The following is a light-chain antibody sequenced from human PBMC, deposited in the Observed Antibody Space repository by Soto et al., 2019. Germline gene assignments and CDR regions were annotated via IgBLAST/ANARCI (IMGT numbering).Light chain of an antibody. V-gene: IGKV1-39*01. CDR1: QNIGRN. J-gene: IGKJ4*01. Sequence: IQMTQSPSSLSASVGDRVTITCRASQNIGRNLNWYQQKPGQAPELLIYTASNLQSGVPSRFSGSGSGTDFALTINSLQPEDSAVYYCQQSHSRPLSFGGGTKVEFK. CDR2: TAS. CDR3: QQSHSRPLS.